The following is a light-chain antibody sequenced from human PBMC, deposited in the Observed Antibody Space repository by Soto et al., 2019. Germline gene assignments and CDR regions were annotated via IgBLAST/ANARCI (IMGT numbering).Light chain of an antibody. Sequence: QMTQSPSSLFASVGDRVTITCRASQSISSHLNWYQQKVGQTPRLLIYAASTLQSEVPPRFSGSGSGTEFTLTINGLQREDFATYYYQQSHSAPLTFGGGTKIQI. CDR1: QSISSH. CDR2: AAS. J-gene: IGKJ4*01. CDR3: QQSHSAPLT. V-gene: IGKV1-39*01.